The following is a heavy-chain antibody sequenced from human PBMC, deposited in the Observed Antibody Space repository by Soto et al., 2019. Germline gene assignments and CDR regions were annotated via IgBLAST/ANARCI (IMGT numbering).Heavy chain of an antibody. D-gene: IGHD1-1*01. Sequence: SETLSLTCTVAGGSISSYYWSWIRQPPGKGLEWIGYIYYSGSTNYNPSLKSRVTISVDTSKNQFSLKLSSVTAADTAVYYCARSIFLSFSAPRTVWFDPWGQGTLVPVSS. CDR3: ARSIFLSFSAPRTVWFDP. V-gene: IGHV4-59*01. J-gene: IGHJ5*02. CDR1: GGSISSYY. CDR2: IYYSGST.